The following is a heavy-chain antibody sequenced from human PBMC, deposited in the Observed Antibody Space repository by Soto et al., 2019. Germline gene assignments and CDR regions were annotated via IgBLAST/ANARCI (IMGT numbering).Heavy chain of an antibody. Sequence: SVKVSCKASGGTFSSYAISWVRQAPGQGLEWMGGIIPIFGTANYAQKFQGRVTITADESTSTAYMELSSLRSEDTAVYYCARSLKDDSSGYHYYFDYWGQGTLVTVSS. J-gene: IGHJ4*02. CDR3: ARSLKDDSSGYHYYFDY. CDR2: IIPIFGTA. V-gene: IGHV1-69*13. D-gene: IGHD3-22*01. CDR1: GGTFSSYA.